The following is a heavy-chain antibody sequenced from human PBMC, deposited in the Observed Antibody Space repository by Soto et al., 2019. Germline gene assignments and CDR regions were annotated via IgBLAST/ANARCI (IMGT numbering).Heavy chain of an antibody. Sequence: ASVKVSCKASGYTFTSYGISWVRQAPGQGLEWMGWISAYNGNTNYAQKLQGRVTMTTDTSTSTAYMELRSLRSDDTAVYYCARELGSSSLYYYYGMDVWGQGTKVTVSS. D-gene: IGHD6-6*01. CDR2: ISAYNGNT. CDR1: GYTFTSYG. V-gene: IGHV1-18*01. J-gene: IGHJ6*02. CDR3: ARELGSSSLYYYYGMDV.